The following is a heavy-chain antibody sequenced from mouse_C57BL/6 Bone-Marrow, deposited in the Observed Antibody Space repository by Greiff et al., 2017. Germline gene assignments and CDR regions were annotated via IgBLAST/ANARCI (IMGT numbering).Heavy chain of an antibody. CDR1: GYSFTSYY. J-gene: IGHJ1*03. CDR2: IYPGSGNT. D-gene: IGHD2-5*01. V-gene: IGHV1-66*01. CDR3: ASPSYYSNWYFDV. Sequence: QVHVKQSGPELVKPGASVKISCKASGYSFTSYYIHWVKQRPGQGLEWIGWIYPGSGNTKYNEKFKGKATLTADTSSSTAYMQLSSLTSEDSAVYYCASPSYYSNWYFDVWGTGTTVTVSS.